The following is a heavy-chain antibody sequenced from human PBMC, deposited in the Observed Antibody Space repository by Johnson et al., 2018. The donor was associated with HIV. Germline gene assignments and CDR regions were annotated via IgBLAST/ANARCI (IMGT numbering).Heavy chain of an antibody. Sequence: QVQLVESGGGLIQPGGSLRLSCAASGFTFSSYGMHWVRQAPGKGLEWVAVISHDGSNKYYADSVKGRFTISRDNSKNTLYLQMNSLRAGDTAVYYCARSGRYNWNYGAFDIWGQGTMVTVSS. J-gene: IGHJ3*02. CDR1: GFTFSSYG. D-gene: IGHD1-7*01. CDR3: ARSGRYNWNYGAFDI. V-gene: IGHV3-30*03. CDR2: ISHDGSNK.